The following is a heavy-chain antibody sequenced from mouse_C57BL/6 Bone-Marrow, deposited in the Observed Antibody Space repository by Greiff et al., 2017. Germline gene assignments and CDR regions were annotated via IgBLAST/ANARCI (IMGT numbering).Heavy chain of an antibody. J-gene: IGHJ1*03. D-gene: IGHD4-1*01. CDR1: GYTFTDYY. V-gene: IGHV1-76*01. CDR3: AIRWGWYFDV. Sequence: QVQLKQSGAELVRPGASVKLSCKASGYTFTDYYINWVKQRPGQGLEWIARIYPGSGNTYYNEKFKGKATLTAEKSSSTAYMQLSSLTSEDSAVYFCAIRWGWYFDVWGTGTTVTVSS. CDR2: IYPGSGNT.